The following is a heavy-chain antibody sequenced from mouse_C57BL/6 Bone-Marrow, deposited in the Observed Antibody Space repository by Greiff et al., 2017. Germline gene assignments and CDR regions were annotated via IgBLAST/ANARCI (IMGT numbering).Heavy chain of an antibody. J-gene: IGHJ2*01. CDR2: IYPYNGVS. V-gene: IGHV1-31*01. Sequence: VQLKESGPELVKPGASVKISCKASGYSFTGYYMHWVKQSHGNILDWIGYIYPYNGVSSYNQKFKGKATLTVDKSSSTAYMELRSLTSGDSAVYYCARGAYDYDQYYFDYWGQGTTLTVSS. CDR1: GYSFTGYY. D-gene: IGHD2-4*01. CDR3: ARGAYDYDQYYFDY.